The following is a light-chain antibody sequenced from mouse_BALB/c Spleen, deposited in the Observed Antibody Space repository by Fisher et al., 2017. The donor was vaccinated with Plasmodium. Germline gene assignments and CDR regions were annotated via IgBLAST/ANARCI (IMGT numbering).Light chain of an antibody. CDR2: LVS. CDR1: QSLLDSDGKTY. V-gene: IGKV1-135*01. J-gene: IGKJ5*01. Sequence: DIVLTQSPLTLSVTIGQSASISCKSSQSLLDSDGKTYLNWLLQRPGQSPKRLISLVSEPDSGIPSRFSGSGSGTDFTLSINSAETEDFGMYFCQQSNSWPLTFGAGTKLELK. CDR3: QQSNSWPLT.